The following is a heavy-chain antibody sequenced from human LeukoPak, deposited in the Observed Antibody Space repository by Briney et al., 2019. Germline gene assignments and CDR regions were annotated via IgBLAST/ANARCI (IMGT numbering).Heavy chain of an antibody. J-gene: IGHJ4*02. Sequence: ASVKVSCKSSGYTFTDYYIHWVRQAPGQGLEWMGLIHPNSGDTYYAQKFRGRVTMTRDTSITTAYAELDRLTSDDTAVYYCARDYSGSYTHWAQGTLVTISS. V-gene: IGHV1-2*06. CDR2: IHPNSGDT. D-gene: IGHD1-26*01. CDR3: ARDYSGSYTH. CDR1: GYTFTDYY.